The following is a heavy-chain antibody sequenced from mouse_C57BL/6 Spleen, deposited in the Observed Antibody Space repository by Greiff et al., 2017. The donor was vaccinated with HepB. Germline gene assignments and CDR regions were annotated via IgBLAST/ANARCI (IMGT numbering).Heavy chain of an antibody. D-gene: IGHD4-1*01. Sequence: DVQLVESGPVLVKPGASVKMSCKASGYTFTDYYMNWVKQSHGKSLEWIGVINPYNGGTSYNQKFKGKATLTVDKSSSTAYMELNSLTSEDSAVYYCARETLTGTWENYWGQGTTLTVSS. CDR2: INPYNGGT. V-gene: IGHV1-19*01. CDR3: ARETLTGTWENY. CDR1: GYTFTDYY. J-gene: IGHJ2*01.